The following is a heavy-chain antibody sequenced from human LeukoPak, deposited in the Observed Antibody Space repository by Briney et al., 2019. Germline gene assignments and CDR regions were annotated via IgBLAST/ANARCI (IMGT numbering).Heavy chain of an antibody. J-gene: IGHJ4*02. D-gene: IGHD3-22*01. CDR2: IVVGSGNT. CDR3: AALPYYYDSSDPFDY. V-gene: IGHV1-58*02. CDR1: GFTFTSSA. Sequence: GASVNVSCKSSGFTFTSSAMQWVRQARGQRLEWIGWIVVGSGNTNYAQKFQERVTITRDMSTSTAYMELSSLRSEDTAVYYCAALPYYYDSSDPFDYWGQGTLVTVSS.